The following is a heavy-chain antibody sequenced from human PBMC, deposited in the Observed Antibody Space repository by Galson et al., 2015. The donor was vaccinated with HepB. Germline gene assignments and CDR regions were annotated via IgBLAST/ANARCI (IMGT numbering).Heavy chain of an antibody. V-gene: IGHV1-18*01. J-gene: IGHJ6*03. Sequence: QSGAEVKKPGASVKVSCKASGYTFTSYGISWVRQAPGQGLEWMGWISAYNGNTNYAQKLQGRVTMTTDTSTSTAYMELRSLRSDDTAVYYCARDSDDSSGWLYYYYYYYMDVWGKGTTVTVSS. D-gene: IGHD6-19*01. CDR1: GYTFTSYG. CDR2: ISAYNGNT. CDR3: ARDSDDSSGWLYYYYYYYMDV.